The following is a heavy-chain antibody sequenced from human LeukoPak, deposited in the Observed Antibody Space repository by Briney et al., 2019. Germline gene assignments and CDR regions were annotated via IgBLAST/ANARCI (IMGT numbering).Heavy chain of an antibody. V-gene: IGHV3-33*01. D-gene: IGHD1-26*01. Sequence: GGSLRLSCAASGFTFSSYGMHWVRQAPGKGLEWVAVIWYDGSNKYYADSVKGRFTISRDNSKNTLYLQMNSLRAEDTAVYYCARLGWELGNLDYWGQGSLVTVSS. CDR2: IWYDGSNK. CDR3: ARLGWELGNLDY. CDR1: GFTFSSYG. J-gene: IGHJ4*02.